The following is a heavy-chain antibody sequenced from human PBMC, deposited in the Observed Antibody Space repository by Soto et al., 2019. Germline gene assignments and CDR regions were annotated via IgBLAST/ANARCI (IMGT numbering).Heavy chain of an antibody. Sequence: PSQTLSLTCAVSGDSVSSTSVTWNWIRQSPSRGLEWLGRTYYRSKWSYDYAVSVRSRITISPDTTNNHYSLQLNSVIPEDTAVYYCVRAVATAGMGYWGQGTLVTVSS. CDR1: GDSVSSTSVT. CDR2: TYYRSKWSY. J-gene: IGHJ4*02. V-gene: IGHV6-1*01. D-gene: IGHD6-13*01. CDR3: VRAVATAGMGY.